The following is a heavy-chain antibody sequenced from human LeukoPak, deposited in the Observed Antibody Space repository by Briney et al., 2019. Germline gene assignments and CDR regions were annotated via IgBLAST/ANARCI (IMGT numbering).Heavy chain of an antibody. CDR2: IRYDGSNK. CDR1: GFTFSSYG. D-gene: IGHD5-12*01. J-gene: IGHJ6*03. CDR3: AKGGGYEAQYYYYYLDV. Sequence: GGSPRLSCAASGFTFSSYGMYWVRQAPGKGLEWVAFIRYDGSNKYYADSVKGRFTVSRDNSKNTLYLQMKSLRAEDTAVYYCAKGGGYEAQYYYYYLDVWGKGTTVTISS. V-gene: IGHV3-30*02.